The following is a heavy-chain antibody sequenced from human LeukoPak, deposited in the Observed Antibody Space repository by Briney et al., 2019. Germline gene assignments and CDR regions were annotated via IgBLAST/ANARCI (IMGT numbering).Heavy chain of an antibody. D-gene: IGHD3-22*01. CDR1: GGSLSGYY. CDR3: ARDFGYDSSGYYPNWYFDV. Sequence: SETLSLTCTVSGGSLSGYYWSWIRQPPGKGLEWIGYIFYSGNTNYNPSLESRITISIDTSKNQFSLKLNSVTAADTAVYYCARDFGYDSSGYYPNWYFDVWGRGTLVTVSS. J-gene: IGHJ2*01. V-gene: IGHV4-59*01. CDR2: IFYSGNT.